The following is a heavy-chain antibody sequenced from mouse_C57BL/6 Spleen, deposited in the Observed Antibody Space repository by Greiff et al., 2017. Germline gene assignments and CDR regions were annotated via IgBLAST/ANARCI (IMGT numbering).Heavy chain of an antibody. J-gene: IGHJ2*01. Sequence: QVQLQQPGAELVKPGASVKMSCKASGYTFTSYWITWVKQRPGQGLEWIGDIYPGSGSTNYNEKFKRKATLTVDTSSSTAYLQLSSLTSEDSAVYYCARERDYHGSSPYYFDYWGQGTTLTVSS. CDR2: IYPGSGST. V-gene: IGHV1-55*01. CDR1: GYTFTSYW. D-gene: IGHD1-1*01. CDR3: ARERDYHGSSPYYFDY.